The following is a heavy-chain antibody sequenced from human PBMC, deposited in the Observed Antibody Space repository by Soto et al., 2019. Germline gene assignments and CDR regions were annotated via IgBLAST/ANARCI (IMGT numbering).Heavy chain of an antibody. V-gene: IGHV3-23*01. CDR3: VKDGSSGWPYFYDMDV. D-gene: IGHD6-19*01. CDR1: GFTFNSYS. CDR2: ISGGGDRT. J-gene: IGHJ6*02. Sequence: GGSLRLSCAASGFTFNSYSMSWVRQGPGMGLEWVSAISGGGDRTFYADSVKGRFTISRDNSRNTLYVQMNSLRAEDTAVYYCVKDGSSGWPYFYDMDVWGQGTTVTVSS.